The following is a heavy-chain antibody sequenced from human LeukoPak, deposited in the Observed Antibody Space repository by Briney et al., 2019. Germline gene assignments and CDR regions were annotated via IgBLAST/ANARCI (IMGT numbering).Heavy chain of an antibody. D-gene: IGHD1-14*01. V-gene: IGHV4-34*01. CDR1: GFTFNNYA. CDR3: ARGYRNTFDY. Sequence: GSLRLSCAASGFTFNNYAMTWVRQAPGKGLEWIGEINHSGSTNYNPSLKSRVTISVDTSKNQFSLKLSSVTAADTAVYYCARGYRNTFDYWGQGTLVTVSS. CDR2: INHSGST. J-gene: IGHJ4*02.